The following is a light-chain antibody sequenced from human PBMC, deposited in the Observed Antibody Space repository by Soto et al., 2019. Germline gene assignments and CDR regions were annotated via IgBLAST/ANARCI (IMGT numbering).Light chain of an antibody. CDR1: QTISSC. CDR2: KAS. CDR3: QQTHSMPLT. Sequence: IQMTQYHSTLSGAVGDRVTITCRASQTISSCLAWYQQKPGKAPELLIYKASTLKSGVPPRFSGSGSETDFSLTISSLQPKDFPPYFCQQTHSMPLTFGGGTKVDI. J-gene: IGKJ4*01. V-gene: IGKV1-5*03.